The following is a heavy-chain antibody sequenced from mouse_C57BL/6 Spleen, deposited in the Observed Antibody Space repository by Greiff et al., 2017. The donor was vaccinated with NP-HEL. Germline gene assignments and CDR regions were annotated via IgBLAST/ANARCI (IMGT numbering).Heavy chain of an antibody. CDR1: GFTFSDYG. V-gene: IGHV5-17*01. D-gene: IGHD1-1*01. Sequence: EVQVVESGGGLVKPGGSLKLSCAASGFTFSDYGMHWVRQAQEKGLAWVAYISSGSSSLYYADTVKGRFTISRDNAKNTLFLQMSSLRSEDTAMYYCARGDGSSYWYFDVWGTGTTVTVSS. CDR2: ISSGSSSL. J-gene: IGHJ1*03. CDR3: ARGDGSSYWYFDV.